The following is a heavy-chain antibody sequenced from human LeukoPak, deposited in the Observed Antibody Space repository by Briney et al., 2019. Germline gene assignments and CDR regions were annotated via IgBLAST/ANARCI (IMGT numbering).Heavy chain of an antibody. CDR2: MNPNSGNT. CDR3: ARENDYGDLYDY. J-gene: IGHJ4*02. D-gene: IGHD4-17*01. Sequence: ASVKVSCKASGYTFTSYDISWVRQATGQGLEWMGWMNPNSGNTGYAQKFQGRVTMTRNTSISTAYMELSSLRSEDTAVYYCARENDYGDLYDYWGQGTLVTVSS. CDR1: GYTFTSYD. V-gene: IGHV1-8*01.